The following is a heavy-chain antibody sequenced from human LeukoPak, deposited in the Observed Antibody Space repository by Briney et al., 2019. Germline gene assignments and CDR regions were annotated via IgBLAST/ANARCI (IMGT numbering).Heavy chain of an antibody. Sequence: SETLSLTCAVYGGSFSGYYWSWIRQPPGKGLEWIGEINHSGSTNYNPSLKSRVTISVDMSKNQFSLKLSSVTAADTALYYCARDHSYDISGYYYYFDYWGQGTLVTVSS. CDR3: ARDHSYDISGYYYYFDY. D-gene: IGHD3-22*01. V-gene: IGHV4-34*01. J-gene: IGHJ4*02. CDR2: INHSGST. CDR1: GGSFSGYY.